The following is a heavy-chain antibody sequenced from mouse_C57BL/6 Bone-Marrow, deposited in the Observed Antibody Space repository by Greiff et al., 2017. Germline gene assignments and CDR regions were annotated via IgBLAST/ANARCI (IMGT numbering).Heavy chain of an antibody. J-gene: IGHJ3*01. CDR2: IDPSDSYT. Sequence: QVQLQQSGAELVKPGASVKLSCKASGFTFTSYWMQWVKQRPGQGLEWIGEIDPSDSYTNYNQKFKGKATLTVDTSSSTAYMQLSSLTCEDSAVYYCGGAWFAYWGQGTLVTVSA. CDR1: GFTFTSYW. CDR3: GGAWFAY. V-gene: IGHV1-50*01.